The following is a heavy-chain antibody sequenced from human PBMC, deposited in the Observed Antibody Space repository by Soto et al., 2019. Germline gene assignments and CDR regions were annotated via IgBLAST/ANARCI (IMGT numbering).Heavy chain of an antibody. CDR3: AASIADRPIGWFDP. CDR2: ISGSGGST. Sequence: PGGSLRLSCAASGFTFSSYAMSWVRQAPGKGLEWVSAISGSGGSTYYADSVKGRFTISRDNSKNTLYLQMNSLRAEDTAVYYCAASIADRPIGWFDPWGQGTLVTVSS. V-gene: IGHV3-23*01. D-gene: IGHD6-6*01. J-gene: IGHJ5*02. CDR1: GFTFSSYA.